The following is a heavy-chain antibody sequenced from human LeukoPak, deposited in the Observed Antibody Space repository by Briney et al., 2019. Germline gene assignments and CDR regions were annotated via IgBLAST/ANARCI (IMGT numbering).Heavy chain of an antibody. V-gene: IGHV3-21*01. CDR2: ISSSSSYI. D-gene: IGHD6-6*01. CDR3: ASEYSPNY. J-gene: IGHJ4*02. CDR1: GFSFSSYT. Sequence: GGSLRLSCAASGFSFSSYTMNWVRQAPGKGLEGVSSISSSSSYIYYADSLKGRFTISRDNAKNSLYLQMNSLRAEDTAVYYCASEYSPNYWGQGTLVTVSS.